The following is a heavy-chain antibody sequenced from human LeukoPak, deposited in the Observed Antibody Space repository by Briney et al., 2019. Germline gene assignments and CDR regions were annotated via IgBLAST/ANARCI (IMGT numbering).Heavy chain of an antibody. D-gene: IGHD5-18*01. CDR1: GFTFSSYA. CDR2: ISYDGSNK. CDR3: AKAYTGGTAMVDY. J-gene: IGHJ4*02. V-gene: IGHV3-30*01. Sequence: GGSLRLSCAASGFTFSSYAMHWVRQAPGKGLEWVAVISYDGSNKYYADSVKGRFTISRDNSKNTLYLQMNSLRAEDTAVYYCAKAYTGGTAMVDYWGQGTLVTVSS.